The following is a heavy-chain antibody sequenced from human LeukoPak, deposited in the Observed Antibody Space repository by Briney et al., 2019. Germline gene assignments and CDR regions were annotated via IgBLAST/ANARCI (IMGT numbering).Heavy chain of an antibody. D-gene: IGHD3-10*01. V-gene: IGHV3-23*01. CDR1: GFTFSSYA. Sequence: GGSLRLSCAASGFTFSSYAMSWVRQAPGKGLEWVSAISGSGGSTYYADSVKGRFTISRDNSKNTLYLQMNSLRAEDTAVYYCARDSYYGSGSQSGYYYYYMDVWGKGTTVTISS. J-gene: IGHJ6*03. CDR2: ISGSGGST. CDR3: ARDSYYGSGSQSGYYYYYMDV.